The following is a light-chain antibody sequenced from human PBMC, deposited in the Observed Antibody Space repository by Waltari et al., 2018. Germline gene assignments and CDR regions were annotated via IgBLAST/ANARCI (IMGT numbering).Light chain of an antibody. CDR2: GAS. CDR1: QSIGRS. CDR3: QQYERLPET. J-gene: IGKJ1*01. V-gene: IGKV3-20*01. Sequence: VLTPSPRTLSLSPGERVTLSCRASQSIGRSLVWYQQKPGQAPRLLIYGASIRATGVPDRFSGSGSGTDFSLTISRLEPEDFAVYYCQQYERLPETFGQGTKVEI.